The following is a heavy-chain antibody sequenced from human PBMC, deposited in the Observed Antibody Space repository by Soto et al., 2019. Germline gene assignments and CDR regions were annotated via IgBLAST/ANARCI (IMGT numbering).Heavy chain of an antibody. D-gene: IGHD2-2*01. CDR2: ISSSSSYI. CDR1: GFTFISYS. J-gene: IGHJ6*02. V-gene: IGHV3-21*01. CDR3: ARDFHSVPYYYGMDV. Sequence: GGSLRLSCAASGFTFISYSMNWVRQAPGKGLEWVSSISSSSSYIYYADSVKGRFTISRDNAKNSLYLQMNSLRAEDTAVYYCARDFHSVPYYYGMDVWGQGTTVTVSS.